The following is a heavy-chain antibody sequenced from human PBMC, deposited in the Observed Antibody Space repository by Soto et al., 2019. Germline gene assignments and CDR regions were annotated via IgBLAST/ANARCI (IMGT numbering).Heavy chain of an antibody. CDR2: ISGSGGST. V-gene: IGHV3-23*01. Sequence: HPGGSLRLSCAASGFTFSSYAMSWVRQAPGKGLEWVSAISGSGGSTYYADYVKGRFTISRDNSKNTLYLQMNSLRAEDTAVYYCAANRGYNYYYGMDVWGQGTTVTVSS. CDR3: AANRGYNYYYGMDV. CDR1: GFTFSSYA. J-gene: IGHJ6*02. D-gene: IGHD3-22*01.